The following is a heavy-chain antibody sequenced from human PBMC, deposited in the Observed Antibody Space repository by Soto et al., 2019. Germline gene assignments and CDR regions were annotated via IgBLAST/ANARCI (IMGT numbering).Heavy chain of an antibody. J-gene: IGHJ5*02. Sequence: QVQLVQSGAEVKKPGASVKVSCKASGYTFTSYYMHWVRQAPGQGLERMGIINPSGGSTSYAQKFQGKVTMTRDTSTSTVYMELSSLRSEDTAVYYCARDLGIVVVPAAIAGWFDPWGQGTLVTVSS. V-gene: IGHV1-46*01. CDR1: GYTFTSYY. CDR2: INPSGGST. CDR3: ARDLGIVVVPAAIAGWFDP. D-gene: IGHD2-2*03.